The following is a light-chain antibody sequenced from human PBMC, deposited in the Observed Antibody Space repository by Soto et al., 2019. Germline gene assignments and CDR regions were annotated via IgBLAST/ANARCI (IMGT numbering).Light chain of an antibody. Sequence: EIVMTQSPATLSVSPGDRATLSCRASQSVRSKLAWYQHKPGQSPRLLIYDTSTRTTGIPARFSGSGSGTEFTLTSSSLQSVDFSVYYGQQDNNWPPITFGPGTLLEIK. CDR3: QQDNNWPPIT. CDR2: DTS. CDR1: QSVRSK. J-gene: IGKJ5*01. V-gene: IGKV3-15*01.